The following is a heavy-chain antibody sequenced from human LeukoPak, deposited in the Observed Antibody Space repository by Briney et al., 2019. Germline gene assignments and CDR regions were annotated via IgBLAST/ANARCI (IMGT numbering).Heavy chain of an antibody. J-gene: IGHJ6*03. Sequence: PSETLSLTCTVSGGSISSYYWSWIRQPPGKGLEWIGYIYYGGSTNYNPSLKSRVTISVDTSKNQFSLKLSSVTAADTAVYYCARAASRPLYGPDYYYYYYMDVWGKGTTVTVSS. D-gene: IGHD3-10*01. CDR2: IYYGGST. V-gene: IGHV4-59*01. CDR3: ARAASRPLYGPDYYYYYYMDV. CDR1: GGSISSYY.